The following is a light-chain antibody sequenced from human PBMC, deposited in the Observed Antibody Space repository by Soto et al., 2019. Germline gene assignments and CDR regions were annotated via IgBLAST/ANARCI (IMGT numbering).Light chain of an antibody. J-gene: IGKJ1*01. CDR3: QQYGSSGT. CDR1: QSVSDDY. Sequence: EIVMTQSPGTLSLSPVERATLSCSASQSVSDDYLAWYQQKPGQAPRLLIYGASSRATGIPDRFSGSGSGTDFTLTISRLEPEDFAVYYCQQYGSSGTFGQGTKVDIK. V-gene: IGKV3-20*01. CDR2: GAS.